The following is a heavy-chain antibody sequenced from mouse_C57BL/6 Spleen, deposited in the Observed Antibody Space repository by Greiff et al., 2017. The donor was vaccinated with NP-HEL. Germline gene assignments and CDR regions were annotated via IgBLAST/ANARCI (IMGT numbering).Heavy chain of an antibody. J-gene: IGHJ2*01. Sequence: DVMLVESGGGLVKPGGSLKLSCAASGFTFSDYGMHWVRQAPEKGLEWVAYISSGSSTIYYADTVKGRFTISRDNAKNTLFLQMTSLRSEDTAMYYCARHYGSSYPFDYWGQGTTLTVSS. V-gene: IGHV5-17*01. CDR1: GFTFSDYG. CDR2: ISSGSSTI. D-gene: IGHD1-1*01. CDR3: ARHYGSSYPFDY.